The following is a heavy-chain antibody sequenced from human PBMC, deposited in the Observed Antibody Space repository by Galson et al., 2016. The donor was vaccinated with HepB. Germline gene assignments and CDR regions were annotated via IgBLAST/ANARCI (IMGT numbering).Heavy chain of an antibody. CDR2: IYSGGST. Sequence: SLRLSCAVSGFSFSEFAMTWVRQAPGKGLEWVSLIYSGGSTHYADSVKGRFTISRDSSKNTLYLQMNNLRAEDTAVYYCARSQISGVVNGPYWGQGTLVTVSS. V-gene: IGHV3-66*01. J-gene: IGHJ4*02. CDR3: ARSQISGVVNGPY. CDR1: GFSFSEFA. D-gene: IGHD3-3*01.